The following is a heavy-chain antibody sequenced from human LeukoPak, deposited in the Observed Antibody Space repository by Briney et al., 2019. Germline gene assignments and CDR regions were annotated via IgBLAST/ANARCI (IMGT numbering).Heavy chain of an antibody. Sequence: PGGSLRLSCAASGFTFSRYWMTWVRQAPGKGLEWVANIKQDGTEKYYVDSVKGRFTISRDNAKNSLYLQMNSLRAEDTAVYHCARDSEWGLLRSDYWGRGTLVTVSS. CDR2: IKQDGTEK. CDR1: GFTFSRYW. J-gene: IGHJ4*02. CDR3: ARDSEWGLLRSDY. D-gene: IGHD1-26*01. V-gene: IGHV3-7*05.